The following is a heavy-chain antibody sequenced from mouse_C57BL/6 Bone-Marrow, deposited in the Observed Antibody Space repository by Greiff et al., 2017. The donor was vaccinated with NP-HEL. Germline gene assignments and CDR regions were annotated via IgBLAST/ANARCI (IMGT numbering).Heavy chain of an antibody. D-gene: IGHD2-3*01. CDR3: ARAYDGYYPHYAMDY. CDR2: ISSGSSTI. Sequence: DVMLVESGGGLVKPGGSLKLSCAASGFTFSDYGMHWVRQAPETGLEWVAYISSGSSTIYYADTVKGRFTISRANAKNTLFLQMTSLRSEDTAMYYCARAYDGYYPHYAMDYWGQGTSVTVSA. J-gene: IGHJ4*01. CDR1: GFTFSDYG. V-gene: IGHV5-17*01.